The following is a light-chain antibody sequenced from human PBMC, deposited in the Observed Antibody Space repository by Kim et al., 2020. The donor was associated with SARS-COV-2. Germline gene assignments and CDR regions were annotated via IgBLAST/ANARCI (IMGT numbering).Light chain of an antibody. Sequence: IVLTQSPATLSLSPGERATLSCRTSQSVSSVLAWYQQRRGQAPRLLIYDASNRATGIPARFSGSGSDTRFTLTINSLEPDDFAAYYCQHGVIFGQGTKLEI. V-gene: IGKV3-11*01. CDR1: QSVSSV. CDR2: DAS. CDR3: QHGVI. J-gene: IGKJ2*01.